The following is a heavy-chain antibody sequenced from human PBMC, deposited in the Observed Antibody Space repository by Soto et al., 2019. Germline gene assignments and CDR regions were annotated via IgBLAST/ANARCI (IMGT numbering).Heavy chain of an antibody. Sequence: QITLKESGPTLVKPTQPLTLTCTFSGFSLSTSGVGVGWIRQPPGKALEWLALIYWDDDKRYSPSLKSRLTIPKDTANNQVVLTMTNMDPLDTATYYRAHHACEGYFDYWGQGTLVTVSS. V-gene: IGHV2-5*02. CDR3: AHHACEGYFDY. CDR1: GFSLSTSGVG. J-gene: IGHJ4*02. CDR2: IYWDDDK.